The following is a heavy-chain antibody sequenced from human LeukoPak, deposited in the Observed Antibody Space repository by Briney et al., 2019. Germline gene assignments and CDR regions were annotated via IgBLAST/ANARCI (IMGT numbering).Heavy chain of an antibody. Sequence: GGSLRLSCAASGFTFSTYWMHWVRQAPGKGLVWLSRTSNDGSSTTYADSVKGRFTISRDNAKNTLYVQMDSLRAEDTAVYYCARGVWRSYGLDVWGQGTTVTVSS. CDR3: ARGVWRSYGLDV. J-gene: IGHJ6*02. CDR1: GFTFSTYW. CDR2: TSNDGSST. V-gene: IGHV3-74*01.